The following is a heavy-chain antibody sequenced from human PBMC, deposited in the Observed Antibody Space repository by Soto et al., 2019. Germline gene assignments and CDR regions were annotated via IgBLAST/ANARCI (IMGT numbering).Heavy chain of an antibody. CDR1: GGSFSGYY. V-gene: IGHV4-34*01. CDR2: INHSGST. Sequence: SETLSLTCAVYGGSFSGYYWSWIRQPPGKGLEWIGEINHSGSTNYNPSLKSRVTISVDTSKNQFSLKLSSVTAADTAVYYCARDKGDSSSSYYYYYGMDVWGQGTTVTVSS. J-gene: IGHJ6*02. D-gene: IGHD6-6*01. CDR3: ARDKGDSSSSYYYYYGMDV.